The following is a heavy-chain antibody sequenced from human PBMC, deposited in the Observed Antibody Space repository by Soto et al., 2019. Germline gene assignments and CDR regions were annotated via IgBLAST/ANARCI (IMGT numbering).Heavy chain of an antibody. V-gene: IGHV2-26*01. CDR3: ARIIQQRLAPTLDY. Sequence: QVTLKESGPVLVKPTETLTLTCSVSAFSLRNARMGVSWIRQPPGKALEWLAHIFWNDEKSYSTSLKSRLTISKDTSKSQVVLTMTNMDPVDTGTYYCARIIQQRLAPTLDYWGQGSVVSVSS. CDR1: AFSLRNARMG. CDR2: IFWNDEK. J-gene: IGHJ4*02. D-gene: IGHD6-25*01.